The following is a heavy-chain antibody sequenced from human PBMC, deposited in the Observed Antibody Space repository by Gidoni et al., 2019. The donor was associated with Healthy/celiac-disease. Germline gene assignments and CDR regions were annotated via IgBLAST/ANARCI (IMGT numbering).Heavy chain of an antibody. V-gene: IGHV6-1*01. CDR2: TYYRSKWYN. CDR3: ARGVRYYDSSGYYIVFGAFDI. CDR1: GDSVSSHSAA. J-gene: IGHJ3*02. Sequence: QVQLQQSGPGLVKPPQTLSLTCAISGDSVSSHSAAWNWIRQSPSRGLEWLGRTYYRSKWYNDYAVSVKSRITINPDTSKNQFSRQLNSVTPEDTAVYYCARGVRYYDSSGYYIVFGAFDIWGQGTMVTVSS. D-gene: IGHD3-22*01.